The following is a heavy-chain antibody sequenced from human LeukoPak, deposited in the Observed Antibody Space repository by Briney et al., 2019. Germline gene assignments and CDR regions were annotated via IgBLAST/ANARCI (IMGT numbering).Heavy chain of an antibody. D-gene: IGHD6-6*01. J-gene: IGHJ3*02. CDR1: GYTFTKYY. Sequence: ASVKASCKASGYTFTKYYMHWVRQAPGQGLEWMGIINPSGGSTSYAQKFQGRVTMTRDTSTSRVYMEVSSLRSEDTAVYYCARDSNSGAFDIWGQGTMVTVSS. CDR2: INPSGGST. V-gene: IGHV1-46*01. CDR3: ARDSNSGAFDI.